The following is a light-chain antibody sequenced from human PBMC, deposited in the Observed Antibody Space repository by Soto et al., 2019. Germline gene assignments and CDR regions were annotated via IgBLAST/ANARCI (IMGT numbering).Light chain of an antibody. CDR3: CSYAGSSTYV. J-gene: IGLJ1*01. Sequence: QSALTQPASVSGSPGQSITISCTGTSSDVGTYNLVSWYQHHPGKAPKLMIYEGSKRPSGVSNRFSGSKSGNTASLTISGLQVEDEADYYCCSYAGSSTYVFGTGTQLTVL. CDR1: SSDVGTYNL. V-gene: IGLV2-23*01. CDR2: EGS.